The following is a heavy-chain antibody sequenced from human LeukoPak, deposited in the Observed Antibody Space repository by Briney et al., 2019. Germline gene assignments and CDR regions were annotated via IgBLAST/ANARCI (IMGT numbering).Heavy chain of an antibody. J-gene: IGHJ6*03. CDR2: INHSGST. CDR3: ARDGRFLILPSPLYYYYMDV. CDR1: GGSFSGYY. V-gene: IGHV4-34*01. D-gene: IGHD3-3*01. Sequence: SETLSLTCAVYGGSFSGYYWSWIRQPPGKGLEWIGEINHSGSTNYNPSLKSRVTISVDTSENQFSLKLSFVTAADTAVYYCARDGRFLILPSPLYYYYMDVWGKGTTVTVSS.